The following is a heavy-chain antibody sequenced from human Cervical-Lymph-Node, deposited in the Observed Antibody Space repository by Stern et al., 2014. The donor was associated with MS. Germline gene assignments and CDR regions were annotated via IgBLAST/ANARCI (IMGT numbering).Heavy chain of an antibody. V-gene: IGHV1-18*01. D-gene: IGHD2-15*01. Sequence: QVQLGQSGAEVKKPGASVKVSCKASGYTFTSYGISWVRQAPGQGLEWMGRDRAYNCNPNHAQKLQGRVTMTTDKSTSTAYMELRSLRSDDTAVYYCARGLLGSENAFDIWGQGTMVTVSS. J-gene: IGHJ3*02. CDR3: ARGLLGSENAFDI. CDR2: DRAYNCNP. CDR1: GYTFTSYG.